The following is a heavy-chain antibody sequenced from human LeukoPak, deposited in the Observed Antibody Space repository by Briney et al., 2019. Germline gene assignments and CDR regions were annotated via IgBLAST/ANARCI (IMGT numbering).Heavy chain of an antibody. V-gene: IGHV3-23*01. D-gene: IGHD3-22*01. CDR2: ISGSGDNT. CDR3: AKGSHYDSSGSFYFDY. CDR1: GFTFSSYA. J-gene: IGHJ4*02. Sequence: GGSLRLSCAASGFTFSSYAMSWVRQAPGKGLEWVSGISGSGDNTYYADFVKGRFTISRDNSKNTLYVQVNSLGTEDTAAYYCAKGSHYDSSGSFYFDYWGQGTLVTVSS.